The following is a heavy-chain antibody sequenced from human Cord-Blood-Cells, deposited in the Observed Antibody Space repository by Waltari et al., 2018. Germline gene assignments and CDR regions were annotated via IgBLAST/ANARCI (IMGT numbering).Heavy chain of an antibody. CDR1: GGSISSSRYY. CDR3: ARRRSSSSWYFDL. D-gene: IGHD6-6*01. J-gene: IGHJ2*01. CDR2: IYYSGST. V-gene: IGHV4-39*01. Sequence: QLQLQESGPGLVKPSETLSLTCTVSGGSISSSRYYWGWTRQPPGKGLEWIGSIYYSGSTYYNPSLKSRVTISVDTSKNQFSLKLSSVTAADTAVYYCARRRSSSSWYFDLWGRGTLVTVSS.